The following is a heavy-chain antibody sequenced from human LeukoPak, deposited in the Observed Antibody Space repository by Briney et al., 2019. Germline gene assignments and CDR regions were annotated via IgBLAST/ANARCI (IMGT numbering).Heavy chain of an antibody. CDR1: GYAFTGSY. Sequence: ASVKVSCKAAGYAFTGSYIHWVRQAPGQGLEWMGWINPNNGFTAYAQNFQGRVTMTRDTSISTAYMDLSRLTSDDTAVYYCARGLLAAAGTVDYWGQGTLVTVSS. CDR2: INPNNGFT. J-gene: IGHJ4*02. D-gene: IGHD6-13*01. V-gene: IGHV1-2*02. CDR3: ARGLLAAAGTVDY.